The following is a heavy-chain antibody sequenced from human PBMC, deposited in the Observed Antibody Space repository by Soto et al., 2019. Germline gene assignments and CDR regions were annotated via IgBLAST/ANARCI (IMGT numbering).Heavy chain of an antibody. CDR3: AKDKGRRYFDY. CDR1: GLMFDRAG. D-gene: IGHD1-26*01. Sequence: QVQLVESGGGVVQPGRSLRLSCAASGLMFDRAGMHWVRQAPGKGLEWVALISSHDGRVKFYADSVNGRFTISRANSKNTLFLHMDSLRPEDTAVYYCAKDKGRRYFDYWGQGALVTVSS. V-gene: IGHV3-30*18. CDR2: ISSHDGRVK. J-gene: IGHJ4*02.